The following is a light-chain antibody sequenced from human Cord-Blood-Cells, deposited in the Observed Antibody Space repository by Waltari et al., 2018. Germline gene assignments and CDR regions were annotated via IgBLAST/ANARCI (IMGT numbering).Light chain of an antibody. CDR3: QQYYSTPNT. J-gene: IGKJ2*01. CDR2: WAS. Sequence: DIVMTQSPDSLAVSLGERATLPCKPTQSVLYSSNNKNYLAWYQQKPGQPPKLLIYWASTRESGVPDRFSGSGSGTDFTLTISSLQAEDVAVYYCQQYYSTPNTFGQGTKLEIK. CDR1: QSVLYSSNNKNY. V-gene: IGKV4-1*01.